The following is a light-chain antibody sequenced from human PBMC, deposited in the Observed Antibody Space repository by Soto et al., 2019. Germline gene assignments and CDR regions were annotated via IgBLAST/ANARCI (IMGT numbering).Light chain of an antibody. CDR3: LQHNSFPRT. V-gene: IGKV1-17*02. CDR1: QSISSY. J-gene: IGKJ1*01. CDR2: AAS. Sequence: DIEITQSPSSLSASVGDRVTITCRASQSISSYLNWYQQKPGKAPKLLIYAASSLQSGVPSRFSGSGSGTEFTLTISNLQPEDFATYYCLQHNSFPRTFGQGTKVDIK.